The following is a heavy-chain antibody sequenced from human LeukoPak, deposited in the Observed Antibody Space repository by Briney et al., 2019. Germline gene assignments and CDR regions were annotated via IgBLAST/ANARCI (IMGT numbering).Heavy chain of an antibody. CDR3: ARVNGYNSIGYYFDY. CDR1: GFTFSSYE. CDR2: ISRSGNTI. Sequence: GGSLRLSCAASGFTFSSYEMNWVRPAPGKGPEWLSYISRSGNTIYYADSVKGRFTISRDNAKNSLYLQMNSLRAEDTAVYYCARVNGYNSIGYYFDYWGQGTLVTVSS. J-gene: IGHJ4*02. V-gene: IGHV3-48*03. D-gene: IGHD5-24*01.